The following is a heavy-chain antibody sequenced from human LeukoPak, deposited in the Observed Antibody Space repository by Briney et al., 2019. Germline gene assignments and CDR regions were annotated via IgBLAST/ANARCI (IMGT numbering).Heavy chain of an antibody. V-gene: IGHV1-24*01. Sequence: ASVKVSCKVSGYIFTELSMHWVRQAPGQGLEWMGGFNPEDGETFYAQKFQGRVNMTEDTSTDTAYMELSSLSYDDTAVYYCARDREDIVVVPAAKGGYYYYYMDVWGKGTTVTVSS. J-gene: IGHJ6*03. CDR1: GYIFTELS. D-gene: IGHD2-2*01. CDR3: ARDREDIVVVPAAKGGYYYYYMDV. CDR2: FNPEDGET.